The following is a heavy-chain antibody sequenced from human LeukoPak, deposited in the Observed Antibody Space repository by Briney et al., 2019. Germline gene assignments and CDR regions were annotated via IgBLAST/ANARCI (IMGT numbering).Heavy chain of an antibody. J-gene: IGHJ4*02. CDR2: IRSKANSYAT. Sequence: GGSLRLSCAAYGFTFSGSAMHWVRQASGKGLEWVGRIRSKANSYATAYAASVKGRFTISRDDSKNTAYLQMNSLKTEDTAVYYCTSPKVGATTFDYWGQGTLVTVSS. V-gene: IGHV3-73*01. CDR3: TSPKVGATTFDY. CDR1: GFTFSGSA. D-gene: IGHD1-26*01.